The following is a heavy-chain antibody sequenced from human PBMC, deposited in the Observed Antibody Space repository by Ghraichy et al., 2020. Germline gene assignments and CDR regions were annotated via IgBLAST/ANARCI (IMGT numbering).Heavy chain of an antibody. Sequence: GGSLRLSCAASGFTFSSYGMHWVRQALGKGLEWVAVIWYDGSNKYYADSVKGRFTISRDNSKNTLYLQMNSLRAEDTAVYYCARDLVENSRSADYYYGMDVLGQGHTV. J-gene: IGHJ6*02. V-gene: IGHV3-33*01. CDR3: ARDLVENSRSADYYYGMDV. CDR1: GFTFSSYG. CDR2: IWYDGSNK. D-gene: IGHD6-6*01.